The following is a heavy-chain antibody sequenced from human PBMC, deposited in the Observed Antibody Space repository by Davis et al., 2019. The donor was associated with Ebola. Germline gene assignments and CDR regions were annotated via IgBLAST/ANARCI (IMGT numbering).Heavy chain of an antibody. D-gene: IGHD3-22*01. CDR3: ARGTEYYYDSSGYYY. CDR1: GGSFSGYY. Sequence: SETLSLTCAVYGGSFSGYYWSWIRQPPGKGLEWIGEINHSGSTNYNPSLKSRVTIPVDTSKNQFSLKLSSVTAADTAVYYCARGTEYYYDSSGYYYWGQGTLVTVSS. V-gene: IGHV4-34*01. J-gene: IGHJ4*02. CDR2: INHSGST.